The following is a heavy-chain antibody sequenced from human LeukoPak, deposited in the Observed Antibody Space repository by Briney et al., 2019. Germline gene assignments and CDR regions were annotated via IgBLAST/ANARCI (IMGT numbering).Heavy chain of an antibody. CDR3: ASERWSRRSYFDF. D-gene: IGHD5-24*01. CDR1: GGSVDNSNYY. J-gene: IGHJ4*02. Sequence: PSETLPLTCAASGGSVDNSNYYWAWIRQPPGKGLEWIGTIFSSGSTFYSPSLEARITISVDTSMTQFSLKLSSVTAADTAVYFCASERWSRRSYFDFWGQGILVTVSS. V-gene: IGHV4-39*07. CDR2: IFSSGST.